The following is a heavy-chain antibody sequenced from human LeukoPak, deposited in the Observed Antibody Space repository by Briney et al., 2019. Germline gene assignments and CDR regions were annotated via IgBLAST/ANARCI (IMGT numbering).Heavy chain of an antibody. CDR1: GFTFSSYA. CDR3: AKEGAASSGWYGDAFDI. V-gene: IGHV3-23*01. Sequence: GGSLRLSCAASGFTFSSYAMSWVRQAPGKGLEWVSAISGSGGSTYYADYVKGRFTISRDNSKNTMYLQMNSLRAEDTAVYYCAKEGAASSGWYGDAFDIWGQGTMVTVSS. J-gene: IGHJ3*02. CDR2: ISGSGGST. D-gene: IGHD6-19*01.